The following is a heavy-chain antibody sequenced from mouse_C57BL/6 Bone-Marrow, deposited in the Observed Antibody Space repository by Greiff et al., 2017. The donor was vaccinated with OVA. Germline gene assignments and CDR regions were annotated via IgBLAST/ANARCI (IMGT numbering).Heavy chain of an antibody. CDR3: ARAGNYDGY. V-gene: IGHV1-55*01. J-gene: IGHJ2*01. CDR2: IYPGSGST. D-gene: IGHD2-4*01. Sequence: QVQLKQSGAELVKPGASVKMSCKASGYTFTSYWITWVKQRPGQGLEWIGDIYPGSGSTNYNEKFKSKATLTVDTSSSTAYMQLSSLTSEDSAVYYCARAGNYDGYWGQGTTLTVSS. CDR1: GYTFTSYW.